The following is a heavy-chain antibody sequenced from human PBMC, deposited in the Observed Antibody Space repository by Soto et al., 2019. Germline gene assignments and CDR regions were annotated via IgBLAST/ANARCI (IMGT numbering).Heavy chain of an antibody. Sequence: ASVKVSCKASGYTFTGYYMHWVRQAPGQGLEWMGWINPNSGGTNYAQKFQGWVTMTRDTSISTAYMELSRLRSDDTAVYYCARVTGYGVKRDAFDIWGQGTMVTVSS. D-gene: IGHD4-17*01. CDR3: ARVTGYGVKRDAFDI. CDR1: GYTFTGYY. V-gene: IGHV1-2*04. J-gene: IGHJ3*02. CDR2: INPNSGGT.